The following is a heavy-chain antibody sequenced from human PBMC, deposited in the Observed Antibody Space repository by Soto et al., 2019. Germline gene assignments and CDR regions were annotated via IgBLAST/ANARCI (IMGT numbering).Heavy chain of an antibody. Sequence: ASVKVSCKASGYTFTSYAMHWVRQAPGQRLEWMGWINAGNGNTKYSQKFQGRVTITRDTSATTAYMELSSLRSEDTAVYYCARAGLMYYYYGVDVWGQGTTVTVSS. J-gene: IGHJ6*02. CDR1: GYTFTSYA. D-gene: IGHD3-16*01. V-gene: IGHV1-3*01. CDR3: ARAGLMYYYYGVDV. CDR2: INAGNGNT.